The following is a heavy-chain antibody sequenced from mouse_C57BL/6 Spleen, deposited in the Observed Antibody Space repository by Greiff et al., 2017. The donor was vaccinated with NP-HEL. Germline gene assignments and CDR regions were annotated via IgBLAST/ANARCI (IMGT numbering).Heavy chain of an antibody. Sequence: VQLQQPGAELVKPGASVKMSCKASGYTFTSYWITWVKQRPGQGLEWIGDIYPGSGSTNYNEKFKSKATLTVDTSSSTAYMQLSSLTSEDSAVYYCARRDLYCYGSSLPRGYFDVWGTGTTVTVSS. CDR2: IYPGSGST. J-gene: IGHJ1*03. V-gene: IGHV1-55*01. D-gene: IGHD1-1*01. CDR3: ARRDLYCYGSSLPRGYFDV. CDR1: GYTFTSYW.